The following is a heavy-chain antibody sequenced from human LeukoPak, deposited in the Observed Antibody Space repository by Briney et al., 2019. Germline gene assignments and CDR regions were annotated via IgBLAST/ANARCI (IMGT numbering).Heavy chain of an antibody. CDR1: GYTFTAYY. CDR2: INPNSGGT. CDR3: AASPRGSLVAFDY. D-gene: IGHD2-15*01. V-gene: IGHV1-2*02. J-gene: IGHJ4*02. Sequence: ASVKVSCKASGYTFTAYYIHWVRQAPGQGLEWMGWINPNSGGTNYAQKFQGRVTMTRDTSISTAYMELSRLRSDDTAVYYCAASPRGSLVAFDYWGQGTLVTVSS.